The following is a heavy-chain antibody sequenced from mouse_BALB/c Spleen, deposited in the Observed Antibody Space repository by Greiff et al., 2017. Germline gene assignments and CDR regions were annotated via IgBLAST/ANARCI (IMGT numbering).Heavy chain of an antibody. CDR3: ARGWDYDFDY. J-gene: IGHJ2*01. V-gene: IGHV5-9-4*01. CDR2: ISSGGSYT. CDR1: GFTFSSYA. D-gene: IGHD2-4*01. Sequence: EVQLVESGGGLVKPGGSLKLSCAASGFTFSSYAMSWVRQSPEKRLEWVAEISSGGSYTYYPDTVTGRFTISRDNAKNTLYLEMSSLRSEDTAMYYCARGWDYDFDYWGQGTTLTVSS.